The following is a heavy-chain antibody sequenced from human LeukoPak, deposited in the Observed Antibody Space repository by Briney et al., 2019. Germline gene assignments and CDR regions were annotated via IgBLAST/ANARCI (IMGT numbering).Heavy chain of an antibody. CDR1: GYTFTSYD. CDR3: ARGTAAAGIQYFDA. Sequence: ASVKVSCKASGYTFTSYDINWVRQATGQGLEWMGWMNPNSGNTGYSQKFQGRVTMTRNTSISTAYMELSRLRSEDMAVYYCARGTAAAGIQYFDAWGQGTLVTVSS. J-gene: IGHJ4*02. D-gene: IGHD6-13*01. V-gene: IGHV1-8*01. CDR2: MNPNSGNT.